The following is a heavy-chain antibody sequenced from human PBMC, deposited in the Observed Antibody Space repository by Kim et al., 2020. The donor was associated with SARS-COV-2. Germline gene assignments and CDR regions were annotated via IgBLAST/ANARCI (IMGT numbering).Heavy chain of an antibody. Sequence: LKSRFTISVDTSKNQFSLKVISVTAADTAVYYCARVHCSTTSCPLNGFDIWGQGTMVTVSS. D-gene: IGHD2-2*01. V-gene: IGHV4-39*07. CDR3: ARVHCSTTSCPLNGFDI. J-gene: IGHJ3*02.